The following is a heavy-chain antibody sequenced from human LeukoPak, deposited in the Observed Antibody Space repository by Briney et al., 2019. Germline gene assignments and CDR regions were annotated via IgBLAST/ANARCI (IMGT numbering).Heavy chain of an antibody. D-gene: IGHD6-19*01. J-gene: IGHJ4*02. CDR3: ARGRYSSGWEFDY. Sequence: ASVKVSCKASGYTFTGYYMHWVRQAPGQGLEWMGWINPNSGGTNYAQKFQGRVTMTRDTSISTAYMELSRLRSDDTAVYYCARGRYSSGWEFDYWGQGTLVTVSS. CDR2: INPNSGGT. CDR1: GYTFTGYY. V-gene: IGHV1-2*02.